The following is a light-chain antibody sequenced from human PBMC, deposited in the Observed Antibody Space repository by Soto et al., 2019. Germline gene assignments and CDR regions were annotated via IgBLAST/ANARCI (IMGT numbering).Light chain of an antibody. Sequence: EVVLTQSPATMSLYPGGGATLSCRASQSVSTYLAWYQQKPGQAPRLLIFEASKRATGIPDRISGSGSGTDFTLTISSLEPEDFAVYYCQQRGHWPRTFGQGTKVDI. V-gene: IGKV3-11*01. J-gene: IGKJ1*01. CDR1: QSVSTY. CDR2: EAS. CDR3: QQRGHWPRT.